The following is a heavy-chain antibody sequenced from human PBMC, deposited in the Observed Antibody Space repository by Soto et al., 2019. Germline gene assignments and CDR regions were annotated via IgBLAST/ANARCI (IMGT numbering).Heavy chain of an antibody. CDR3: ARPKGSYSSGYYYFDY. Sequence: GGSLRLSCAASGFTFSNAWMSWVRQAPGKGLEWVGRIKSKTDGGTTDYAAPVKGRVTITADESTSTAYMELSSLRSEDTAVYYCARPKGSYSSGYYYFDYWGQGTLVTVSS. D-gene: IGHD6-19*01. J-gene: IGHJ4*02. V-gene: IGHV3-15*01. CDR1: GFTFSNAW. CDR2: IKSKTDGGTT.